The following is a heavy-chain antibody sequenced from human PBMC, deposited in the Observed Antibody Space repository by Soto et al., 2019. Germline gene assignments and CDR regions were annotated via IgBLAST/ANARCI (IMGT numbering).Heavy chain of an antibody. CDR1: GGSISSCGYY. CDR2: LYYSWST. CDR3: ARDLRRRGGTCTLNYYYYYGMDV. J-gene: IGHJ6*02. Sequence: QVQLQESGPGLVKPSQTLSLTCTFYGGSISSCGYYWSWIRQHPGKGLEWIGYLYYSWSTYYNPSLKSRVTISVDTSKNQFSLQLSSVTAADTAVDDCARDLRRRGGTCTLNYYYYYGMDVWGQGTTVTVSS. V-gene: IGHV4-31*03. D-gene: IGHD2-15*01.